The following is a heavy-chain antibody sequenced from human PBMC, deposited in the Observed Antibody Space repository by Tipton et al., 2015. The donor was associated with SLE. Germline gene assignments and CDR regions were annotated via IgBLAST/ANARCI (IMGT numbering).Heavy chain of an antibody. V-gene: IGHV4-61*02. CDR1: GGSINTRYY. J-gene: IGHJ2*01. Sequence: LRLSCPVSGGSINTRYYWSWVRQPAGKGLEWIGRLYPGGSTNYNPALKSRVTISIDTSKNQFSLKLSSVAAADTAVYYCARASPGVWYFDLWGRGTLVTVSS. D-gene: IGHD2-8*01. CDR2: LYPGGST. CDR3: ARASPGVWYFDL.